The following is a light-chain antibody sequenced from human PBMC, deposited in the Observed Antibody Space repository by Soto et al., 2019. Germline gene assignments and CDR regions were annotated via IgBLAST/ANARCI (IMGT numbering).Light chain of an antibody. Sequence: TQSPGTLSLSPGERATLSCRASQSVSSNYLAWYQQKPGKAPKLLIYEASTLESGVPSRFSGSGSGTEFALTISSLQPDDFATYYCQQYNSYSWTFGQGTRVEIK. CDR3: QQYNSYSWT. CDR1: QSVSSNY. J-gene: IGKJ1*01. CDR2: EAS. V-gene: IGKV1-5*03.